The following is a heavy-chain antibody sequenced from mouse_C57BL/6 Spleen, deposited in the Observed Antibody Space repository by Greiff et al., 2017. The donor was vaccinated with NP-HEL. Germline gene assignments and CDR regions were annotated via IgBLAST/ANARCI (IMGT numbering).Heavy chain of an antibody. V-gene: IGHV2-6-1*01. CDR3: ARQYRDYYAMDY. CDR1: GFSLTSYG. J-gene: IGHJ4*01. Sequence: VQLQESGPGLVAPSQSLSITCTVSGFSLTSYGVHWVRQPPGKGLEWLVVIWSDGSTTYNSAPKYRLSISKDNAKSQVFLKMNSLQTDDTAMYYCARQYRDYYAMDYWGQGTSVTVSS. CDR2: IWSDGST.